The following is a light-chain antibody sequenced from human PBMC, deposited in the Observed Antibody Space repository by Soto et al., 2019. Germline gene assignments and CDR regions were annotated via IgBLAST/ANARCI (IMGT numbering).Light chain of an antibody. V-gene: IGKV3-11*01. CDR2: DAS. CDR1: QSVSSY. Sequence: EIVWTQSPATLSLSPGERATLSCRTSQSVSSYLAWYQQKPGQAPRLPIFDASNRATGIPARFSGSGSATDFTLTISSLEPEDFAVYYCQHRSIWPVSFGQGTRLEIK. CDR3: QHRSIWPVS. J-gene: IGKJ5*01.